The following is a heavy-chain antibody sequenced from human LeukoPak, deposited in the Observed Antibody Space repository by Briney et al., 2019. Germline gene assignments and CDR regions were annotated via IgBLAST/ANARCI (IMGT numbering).Heavy chain of an antibody. Sequence: GGSLRLSCTASGFSFSDHYMTWMRQAPGKGLEWISYITSSGRGTDYADSVKGRFIISRDNAMNSLFLQMSSLRVDDTAVYYCTRDPDYGDPDWGQGTLVTVSS. CDR2: ITSSGRGT. V-gene: IGHV3-11*01. CDR3: TRDPDYGDPD. J-gene: IGHJ4*02. D-gene: IGHD2-21*01. CDR1: GFSFSDHY.